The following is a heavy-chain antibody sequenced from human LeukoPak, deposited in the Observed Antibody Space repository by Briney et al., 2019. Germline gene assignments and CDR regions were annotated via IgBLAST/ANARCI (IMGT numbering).Heavy chain of an antibody. Sequence: GGSLRLSCAASGFIFSSYAMSWVRQAPGKGLEWVSAITGSGGSTYYEDSVKGRFTISRDNSKNTLYLQMNSLRAEDTAVYYCAKDPVVVPAAGNWFDPWGQGTLVTVSS. D-gene: IGHD2-2*01. CDR1: GFIFSSYA. CDR3: AKDPVVVPAAGNWFDP. CDR2: ITGSGGST. V-gene: IGHV3-23*01. J-gene: IGHJ5*02.